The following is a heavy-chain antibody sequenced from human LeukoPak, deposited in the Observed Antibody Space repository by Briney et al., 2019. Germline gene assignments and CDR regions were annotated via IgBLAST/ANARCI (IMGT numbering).Heavy chain of an antibody. CDR3: AKSGELNWSLRPRGMDV. J-gene: IGHJ6*02. V-gene: IGHV3-30*18. CDR1: GFTFSSYG. CDR2: ISYDGSNK. Sequence: HSGRSLRLSCAASGFTFSSYGMHWVRQAPGKGLEWVAVISYDGSNKYYADSVKGRFTISRDNSKNTLYLQMNSLRAEDTAVYCCAKSGELNWSLRPRGMDVWGQGTTVTVSS. D-gene: IGHD3-9*01.